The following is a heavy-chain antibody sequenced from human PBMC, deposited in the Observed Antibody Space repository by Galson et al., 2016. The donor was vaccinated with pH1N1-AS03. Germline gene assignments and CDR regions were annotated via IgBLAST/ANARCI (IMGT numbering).Heavy chain of an antibody. CDR3: AKDLLSGGWFTAADS. V-gene: IGHV3-9*01. CDR2: ISWHSTII. CDR1: GFIFEHYA. Sequence: SLRLSCAASGFIFEHYAMHWVRQAPGKGLEWVSGISWHSTIIDYADSVKGRFTISRDNAQNSLYLGMSSLRPEDTAVYFCAKDLLSGGWFTAADSWGQGTLVTVSS. D-gene: IGHD6-19*01. J-gene: IGHJ4*02.